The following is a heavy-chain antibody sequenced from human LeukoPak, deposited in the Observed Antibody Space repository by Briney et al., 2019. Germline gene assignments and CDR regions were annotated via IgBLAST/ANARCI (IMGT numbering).Heavy chain of an antibody. Sequence: PGGSLRLSCADSGFTFSSYAMSWVRQAPGKGLEWVSAISGSGGSTYYADSVKGRFTISRDNSKNTLYLQMNSLRAEDTAVYYCAKAFPGLRVWGSYPDAFDIWGQGTMVTVSS. D-gene: IGHD3-16*02. J-gene: IGHJ3*02. CDR2: ISGSGGST. CDR3: AKAFPGLRVWGSYPDAFDI. V-gene: IGHV3-23*01. CDR1: GFTFSSYA.